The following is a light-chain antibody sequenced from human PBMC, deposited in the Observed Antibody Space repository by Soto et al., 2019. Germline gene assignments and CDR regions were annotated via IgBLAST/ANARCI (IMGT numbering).Light chain of an antibody. Sequence: NFMLTQPHSVSESPGKTVTISCTGSSGSIASNYVQWYQQRPGSAPTTVIYEDNQRPSGVPDRFSGSIDSSSNSASLTISGRKTEDAAGYCCQSYDSSNVVFGGGTKLTVL. V-gene: IGLV6-57*02. CDR1: SGSIASNY. J-gene: IGLJ2*01. CDR2: EDN. CDR3: QSYDSSNVV.